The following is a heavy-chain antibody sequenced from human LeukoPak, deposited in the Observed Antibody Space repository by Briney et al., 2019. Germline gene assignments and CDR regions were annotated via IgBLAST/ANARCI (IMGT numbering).Heavy chain of an antibody. CDR1: GFSFNNFG. Sequence: GGSLRLSCVASGFSFNNFGMSWVRQPPEEGLEWVSTISFAGDKTAYTDSVKGRFIISRDNSKNTVYLQMNSLRAEDTAVYYCAKRRASDGSGYRAFEFWGQGTLVTVSS. CDR3: AKRRASDGSGYRAFEF. D-gene: IGHD3-22*01. J-gene: IGHJ4*02. CDR2: ISFAGDKT. V-gene: IGHV3-23*01.